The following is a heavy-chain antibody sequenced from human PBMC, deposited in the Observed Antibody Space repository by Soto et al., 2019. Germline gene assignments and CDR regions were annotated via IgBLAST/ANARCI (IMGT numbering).Heavy chain of an antibody. CDR1: GYSISSGYY. CDR3: AREYYDILTAPASSDY. CDR2: IYHSAST. V-gene: IGHV4-38-2*02. J-gene: IGHJ4*02. Sequence: SETLSLTFAVSGYSISSGYYWGWIRPPPGKGLEWIGSIYHSASTYYNPSLKSRVTISVGTAKNQFSLKLSSLTAADTAVYYCAREYYDILTAPASSDYWDQGTLVTVSS. D-gene: IGHD3-9*01.